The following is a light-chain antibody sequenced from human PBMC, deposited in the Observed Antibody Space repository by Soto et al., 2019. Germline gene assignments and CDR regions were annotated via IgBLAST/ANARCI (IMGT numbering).Light chain of an antibody. J-gene: IGKJ2*01. V-gene: IGKV3-20*01. CDR3: HQYGSFPHT. CDR1: QSVSGSS. CDR2: GAS. Sequence: EIVLTQSPGTLSLSPGERATLSCRASQSVSGSSLAWYQLKPGQAPRLLISGASSRATGVPDRFSGSESGTDFTFIISRLEPEDVGMYYCHQYGSFPHTFGQGTELETK.